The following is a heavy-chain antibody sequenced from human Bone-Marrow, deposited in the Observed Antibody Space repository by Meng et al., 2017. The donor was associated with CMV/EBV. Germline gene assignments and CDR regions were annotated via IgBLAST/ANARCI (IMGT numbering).Heavy chain of an antibody. CDR2: IYWDDDR. D-gene: IGHD6-25*01. CDR3: VHSAVRSGWSSEPDY. CDR1: GFSLSSGGVG. V-gene: IGHV2-5*02. Sequence: QITLKESGPTLVKPTQTLTLTCTFSGFSLSSGGVGVGWVRQPPGKALEWLAHIYWDDDRRYSPSLKSRLTITKDTSKNQVVLKMTNMDPVDTATYYGVHSAVRSGWSSEPDYWGQGTLVTVSS. J-gene: IGHJ4*02.